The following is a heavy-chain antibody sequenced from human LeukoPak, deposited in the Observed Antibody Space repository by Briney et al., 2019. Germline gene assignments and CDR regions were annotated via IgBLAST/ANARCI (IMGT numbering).Heavy chain of an antibody. CDR1: GFTFSDYY. V-gene: IGHV3-11*04. D-gene: IGHD2-8*01. CDR3: ARIRYCTNGVCSREFYFDY. CDR2: ISSSGYTT. Sequence: GGALRLSCAASGFTFSDYYMTWIRQAPGKGLEWVAYISSSGYTTYYADSVKGRFTISRDNAKNSLYLQMNSLRAEDTAVYYCARIRYCTNGVCSREFYFDYWGQGALVTSPQ. J-gene: IGHJ4*02.